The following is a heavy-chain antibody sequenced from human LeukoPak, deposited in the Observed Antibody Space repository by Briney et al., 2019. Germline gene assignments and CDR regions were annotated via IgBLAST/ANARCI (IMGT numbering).Heavy chain of an antibody. CDR3: ARDPYTGSMFDY. CDR1: GFTFTSVS. V-gene: IGHV3-21*01. J-gene: IGHJ4*01. Sequence: GGSLRLSCVTSGFTFTSVSMSWVRRAPGRALEGVAFIGHVAGDIFYADSVKGRFNISRDDAKGSVYLQMNSLRVDDTAVYFCARDPYTGSMFDYWGHGTLVTVSS. D-gene: IGHD1-1*01. CDR2: IGHVAGDI.